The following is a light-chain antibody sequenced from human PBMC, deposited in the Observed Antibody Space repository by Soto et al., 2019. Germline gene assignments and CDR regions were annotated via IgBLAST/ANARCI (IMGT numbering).Light chain of an antibody. Sequence: QSVLTQPPSASGSPGQSVTISCTGNSSDVGVFNYVSWYQQHPGKAPKLMIYEVPKRPSGVPDRFSGSKSGNTASLTVSLLQAEDEADYYCSSYAGSNNLWVFGGGTKLTVL. CDR1: SSDVGVFNY. J-gene: IGLJ3*02. V-gene: IGLV2-8*01. CDR2: EVP. CDR3: SSYAGSNNLWV.